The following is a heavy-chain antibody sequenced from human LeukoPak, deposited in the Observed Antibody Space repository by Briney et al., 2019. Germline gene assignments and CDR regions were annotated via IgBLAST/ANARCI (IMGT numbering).Heavy chain of an antibody. V-gene: IGHV4-39*01. J-gene: IGHJ6*03. D-gene: IGHD2/OR15-2a*01. Sequence: SETLSLTCTVSGGSISSSSYYLGWIRQPPGKGLEWIGSIYYSGSTYYNPSLKSRVTISVDTSKNQFSLKLNSVTAADTAVYYCARQGSTLRRYYYYMDVWGKGTTVTVSS. CDR2: IYYSGST. CDR3: ARQGSTLRRYYYYMDV. CDR1: GGSISSSSYY.